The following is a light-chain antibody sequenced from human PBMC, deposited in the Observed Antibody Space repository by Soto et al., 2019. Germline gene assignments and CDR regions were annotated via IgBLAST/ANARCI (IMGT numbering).Light chain of an antibody. J-gene: IGLJ1*01. Sequence: QSVLTQPPSVSGAPGQRVTISCTGSSSNIGAGYDVHWYQQLPGTAPKLLIYDNSNRPSGVPDRFSGSKSGTSASLAITGLQAEDEADYYCQSYYSSLSVFGTGTKLTVL. CDR2: DNS. V-gene: IGLV1-40*01. CDR3: QSYYSSLSV. CDR1: SSNIGAGYD.